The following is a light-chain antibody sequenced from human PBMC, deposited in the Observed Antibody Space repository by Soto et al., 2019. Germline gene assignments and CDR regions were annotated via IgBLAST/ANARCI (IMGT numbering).Light chain of an antibody. Sequence: DIQMTQSPSTLSASVGDRVTVTCRASQYIGNCLAWYQQKPGKAPRRLSYKAASLESGVLSRFSGSAYGTEFTLTISSRPHEDFATYYCHQSYSNPPVTFGGGTIV. CDR1: QYIGNC. CDR2: KAA. V-gene: IGKV1-5*03. J-gene: IGKJ4*01. CDR3: HQSYSNPPVT.